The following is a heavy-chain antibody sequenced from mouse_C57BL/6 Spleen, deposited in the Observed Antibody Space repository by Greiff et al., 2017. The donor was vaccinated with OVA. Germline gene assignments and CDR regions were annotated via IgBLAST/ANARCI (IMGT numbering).Heavy chain of an antibody. CDR3: ARSGGSSYVGYFDV. D-gene: IGHD1-1*01. CDR1: GYTFTSYG. Sequence: VQLVESGAELARPGASVKLSCKASGYTFTSYGISWVKQRTGQGLEWIGEIYPRSGNTYYNEKFKGKATLTADKSSSTAYMELRSLTSEDSAVYFCARSGGSSYVGYFDVWGTGTTVTVSS. V-gene: IGHV1-81*01. J-gene: IGHJ1*03. CDR2: IYPRSGNT.